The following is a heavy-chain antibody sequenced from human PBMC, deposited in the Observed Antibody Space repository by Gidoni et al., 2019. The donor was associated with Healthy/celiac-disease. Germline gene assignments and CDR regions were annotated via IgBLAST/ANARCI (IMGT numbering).Heavy chain of an antibody. Sequence: QVQLVQSGAAVKKPGASVKVYCKASGDTFTSYYMHWVRQAPGQGLEGMGIINPSGGSTSYAQKFQGRVTMTRDTSTSTVYMELSSLRSEDTAVYYCASELAPGWSHWPDYWGQGTLVTVSS. CDR3: ASELAPGWSHWPDY. V-gene: IGHV1-46*01. J-gene: IGHJ4*02. CDR2: INPSGGST. CDR1: GDTFTSYY. D-gene: IGHD1-26*01.